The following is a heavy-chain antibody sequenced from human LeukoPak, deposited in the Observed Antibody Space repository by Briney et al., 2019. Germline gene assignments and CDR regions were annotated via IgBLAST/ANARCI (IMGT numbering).Heavy chain of an antibody. V-gene: IGHV3-23*01. CDR3: AKGGKWDVTPFDY. CDR1: GFTFSTYT. CDR2: ISGGGGST. D-gene: IGHD1-26*01. J-gene: IGHJ4*02. Sequence: GGSLTLSCVASGFTFSTYTMNWIRQAPGKGLEWVSTISGGGGSTYYADSVKGRFTISRDKSKNTLYLQVNSLRAEDTAVYYCAKGGKWDVTPFDYWGQGTLVTVSS.